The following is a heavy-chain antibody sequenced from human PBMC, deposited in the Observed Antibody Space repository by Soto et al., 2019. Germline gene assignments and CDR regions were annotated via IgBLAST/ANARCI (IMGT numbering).Heavy chain of an antibody. CDR3: ARTDCSSTSCYNYYYYGMDV. CDR2: INPGNGDT. Sequence: ASVKVSCRTSGYSFTKYGLHWVRQAPGQRLEWMGWINPGNGDTKYSQKFQGRVTITRDTSATTAYMELSSLRSEDSAVFYCARTDCSSTSCYNYYYYGMDVWGQGTTVTVSS. V-gene: IGHV1-3*01. J-gene: IGHJ6*02. CDR1: GYSFTKYG. D-gene: IGHD2-2*01.